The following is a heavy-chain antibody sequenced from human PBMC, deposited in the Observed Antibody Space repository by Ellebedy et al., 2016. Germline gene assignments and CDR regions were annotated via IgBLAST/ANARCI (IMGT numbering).Heavy chain of an antibody. V-gene: IGHV3-53*01. CDR2: IYSGGST. CDR3: ARNPGDCYSCGY. CDR1: GLTVGNNY. Sequence: GESLKISXAASGLTVGNNYMIWVRQAPGKGLEWVSLIYSGGSTYYADSVKGRFTISRDNSKNTLYLQMNSLRAEDTAVYYCARNPGDCYSCGYWGQGTLVTVSS. J-gene: IGHJ4*02. D-gene: IGHD2-21*02.